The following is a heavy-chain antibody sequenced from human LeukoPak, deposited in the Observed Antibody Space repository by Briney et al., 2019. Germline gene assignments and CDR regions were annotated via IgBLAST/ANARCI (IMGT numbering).Heavy chain of an antibody. J-gene: IGHJ4*02. CDR1: GGSISSYY. D-gene: IGHD3-9*01. Sequence: SEILSLTCTVSGGSISSYYWSWIRQPPGKGLEWIGYIYYSGSTNYNPSLKSRVTISVDTSKNQFSLRLSSVTAADTAVYYCASSPAFDILTGYFPYYFDYWGQGTLVTVSS. CDR2: IYYSGST. CDR3: ASSPAFDILTGYFPYYFDY. V-gene: IGHV4-59*01.